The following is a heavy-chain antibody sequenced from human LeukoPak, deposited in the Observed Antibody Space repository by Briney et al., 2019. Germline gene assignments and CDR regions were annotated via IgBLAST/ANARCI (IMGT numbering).Heavy chain of an antibody. V-gene: IGHV4-34*01. D-gene: IGHD3-9*01. CDR1: GGSFSGYY. CDR3: ARGAVLRYFVKPYSFDY. CDR2: INHSGST. J-gene: IGHJ4*02. Sequence: SETLSLTCAVYGGSFSGYYWSWIRQPPGKGLEWIGEINHSGSTNYNPSLKSRVTISVDTSKNQFSLKLSSVTAADTAVYYCARGAVLRYFVKPYSFDYWGQGTLVTVSS.